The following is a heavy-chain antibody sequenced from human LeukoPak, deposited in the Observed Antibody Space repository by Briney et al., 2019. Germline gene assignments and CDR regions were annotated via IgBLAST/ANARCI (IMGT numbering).Heavy chain of an antibody. CDR1: GGSISSSNW. V-gene: IGHV4-4*02. D-gene: IGHD3-22*01. Sequence: SGTLSLTCAASGGSISSSNWWSWVRQSPGKGLELIGEIYHSGSINYNPSLKSRVTISADTSKNQFSLKLSSVTAADTAVYYCARASYSYDSRGWVPFDYWGQGTLVTVSS. CDR2: IYHSGSI. CDR3: ARASYSYDSRGWVPFDY. J-gene: IGHJ4*02.